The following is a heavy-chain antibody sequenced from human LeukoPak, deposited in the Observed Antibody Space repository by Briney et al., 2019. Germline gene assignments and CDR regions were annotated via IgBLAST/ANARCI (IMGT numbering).Heavy chain of an antibody. V-gene: IGHV3-23*01. CDR1: GFTFSSSA. J-gene: IGHJ4*02. Sequence: GGSLRLSCAASGFTFSSSAMSWVRQAPGKGLEGVSAISNNGGYPHHADSVQGRSTSSRDNSTSTLCPQMNSLSAEDTAVYYCAKQLGYCSDGSCYFPYWGQGTLVTVSS. D-gene: IGHD2-15*01. CDR2: ISNNGGYP. CDR3: AKQLGYCSDGSCYFPY.